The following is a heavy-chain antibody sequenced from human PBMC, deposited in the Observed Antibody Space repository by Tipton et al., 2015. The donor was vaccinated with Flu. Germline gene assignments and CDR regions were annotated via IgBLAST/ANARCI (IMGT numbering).Heavy chain of an antibody. Sequence: TLSLTCIVSGGSMSSFYWSWIRQPAGKGLEWIGRIYTSGSTIDHPSLKSRVTMSVDTYKNEFSLKLNFVTAADTDVYYCARASGSGTYVIFDYWGQGTLVTVSS. V-gene: IGHV4-4*07. CDR1: GGSMSSFY. CDR3: ARASGSGTYVIFDY. D-gene: IGHD3-10*01. CDR2: IYTSGST. J-gene: IGHJ4*02.